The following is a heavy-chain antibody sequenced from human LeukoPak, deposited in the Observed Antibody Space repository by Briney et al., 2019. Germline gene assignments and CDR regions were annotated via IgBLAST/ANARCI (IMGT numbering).Heavy chain of an antibody. V-gene: IGHV4-34*01. CDR2: INHSGST. J-gene: IGHJ4*02. D-gene: IGHD3-10*01. CDR3: ARNYYGSGSYYTDY. CDR1: GGSFSGYY. Sequence: PSETLSLTCAVYGGSFSGYYWSWILQPPGKGLEWIGEINHSGSTNYNPSLKSRVTISVDTSKNQFSLKLSSVTAADTAVYYCARNYYGSGSYYTDYWGQGTLVTVSS.